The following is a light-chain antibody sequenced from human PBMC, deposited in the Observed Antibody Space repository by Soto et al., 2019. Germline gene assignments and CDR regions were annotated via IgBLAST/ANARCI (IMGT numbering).Light chain of an antibody. CDR2: EVS. CDR3: SSYTGSSTV. J-gene: IGLJ1*01. V-gene: IGLV2-14*01. Sequence: QSVLTQPASVSGSPGQSITISCTGTSSDVSGYNYVSWYQQHPGKAPKLMIYEVSNRPSGVSNRFSGSKSGNTASLTISGLQAEDEADYYCSSYTGSSTVFGTGTKVTVL. CDR1: SSDVSGYNY.